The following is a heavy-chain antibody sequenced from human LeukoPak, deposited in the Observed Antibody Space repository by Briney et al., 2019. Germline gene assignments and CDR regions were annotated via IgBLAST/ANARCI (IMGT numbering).Heavy chain of an antibody. D-gene: IGHD7-27*01. J-gene: IGHJ4*02. CDR2: ISAYNANT. CDR3: ARGDPGPSFDY. Sequence: ASVTVSCKASGYSFTTYGISWVRQAPGQGLEWMGWISAYNANTNYAQKLQGRVTMTTDTSTSTAYMELRSLRSDDTAVYYCARGDPGPSFDYWGQGTLVTVSS. V-gene: IGHV1-18*01. CDR1: GYSFTTYG.